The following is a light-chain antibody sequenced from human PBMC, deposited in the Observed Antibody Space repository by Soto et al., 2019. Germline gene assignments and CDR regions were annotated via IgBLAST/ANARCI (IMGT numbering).Light chain of an antibody. CDR1: QSVLSSSNNKNY. V-gene: IGKV4-1*01. CDR2: WAS. J-gene: IGKJ1*01. CDR3: QQYYSTPWT. Sequence: DIVMTQSPDSLAVSLGERATINCKSSQSVLSSSNNKNYLTWYQQKLGQPPKLLIYWASTRESGVSDRFSGSGSGADFTLTISSLQAEDVAVYYCQQYYSTPWTFGQGTKVEIK.